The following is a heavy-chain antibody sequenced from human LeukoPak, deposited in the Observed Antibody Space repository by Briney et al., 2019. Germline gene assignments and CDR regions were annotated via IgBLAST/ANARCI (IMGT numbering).Heavy chain of an antibody. Sequence: GGSLRLSCAPSGFVSSDYGMHWVRQAPGKGLEWVAVIWYDGSNKYYAASVKGRFTISRDNSKNTLYLQMNSLRAEDTAVYYCARGYGGNSGYFDYWGQGTLVTVSS. CDR2: IWYDGSNK. D-gene: IGHD4-23*01. J-gene: IGHJ4*02. V-gene: IGHV3-33*01. CDR3: ARGYGGNSGYFDY. CDR1: GFVSSDYG.